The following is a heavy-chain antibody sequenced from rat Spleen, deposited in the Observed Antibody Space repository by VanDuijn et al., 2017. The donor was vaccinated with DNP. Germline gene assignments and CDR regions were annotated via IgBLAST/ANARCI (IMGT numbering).Heavy chain of an antibody. CDR1: GSTFSDYN. J-gene: IGHJ2*01. V-gene: IGHV5-7*01. D-gene: IGHD3-4*01. CDR3: TTDANHYFDY. CDR2: ISHDGTTT. Sequence: EVQLVESGGGLVQPGRSLKLSCAASGSTFSDYNMVWVRQAPKKGLEWVATISHDGTTTDYRDSVKGRFTISRDNARSTLYLQMDSLRSEDTATYYCTTDANHYFDYWGQGVMVTVSS.